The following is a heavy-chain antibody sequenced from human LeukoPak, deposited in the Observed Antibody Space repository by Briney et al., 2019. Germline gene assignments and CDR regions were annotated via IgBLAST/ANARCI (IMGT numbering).Heavy chain of an antibody. D-gene: IGHD5-18*01. CDR3: AKGTMNTAMVDY. CDR1: GFTFDDYA. J-gene: IGHJ4*02. Sequence: GGSLRLSCAASGFTFDDYAMHWVRQAPGKGLEWVSLIVGDGGRTYYADSVKGRFTISRDNSKDSLYLQMNSLRTEDTALYYCAKGTMNTAMVDYWGQGTLVTVSS. CDR2: IVGDGGRT. V-gene: IGHV3-43*02.